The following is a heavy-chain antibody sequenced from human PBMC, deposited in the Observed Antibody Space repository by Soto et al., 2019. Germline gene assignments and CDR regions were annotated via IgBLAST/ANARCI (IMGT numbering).Heavy chain of an antibody. V-gene: IGHV4-34*01. D-gene: IGHD3-3*01. CDR1: GGSFSGYY. Sequence: SENLSLPCAVYGGSFSGYYWSWIRQPPGKGLEWIGEINHSGSTNYNPSLKSRVTISVDTSKNQFSLKLSSVTAADTAVYYCARGGYDFWSGYPNWFDPWGQGTLVT. J-gene: IGHJ5*02. CDR3: ARGGYDFWSGYPNWFDP. CDR2: INHSGST.